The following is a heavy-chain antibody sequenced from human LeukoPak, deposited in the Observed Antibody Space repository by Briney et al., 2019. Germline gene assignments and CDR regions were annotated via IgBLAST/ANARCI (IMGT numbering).Heavy chain of an antibody. Sequence: SETLSLTCAVSGYSISSGYYWGWIRQPPGKGVEWIGSIYHSGSTYYNPSLKSRVTISVDTSKNQFSLKLSSVTAADTAVYYCARNDILTGYSSTEFDYWGQGTLVTVSS. V-gene: IGHV4-38-2*01. D-gene: IGHD3-9*01. J-gene: IGHJ4*02. CDR2: IYHSGST. CDR3: ARNDILTGYSSTEFDY. CDR1: GYSISSGYY.